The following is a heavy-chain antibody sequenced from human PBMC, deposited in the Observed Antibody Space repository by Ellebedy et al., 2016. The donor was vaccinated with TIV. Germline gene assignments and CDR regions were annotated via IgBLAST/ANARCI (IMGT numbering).Heavy chain of an antibody. CDR1: GGSISSGSYY. CDR2: IYYSGST. CDR3: ARDYDFWSGYDAFDI. Sequence: SETLSLTXTVSGGSISSGSYYWSWIRQPAGKGLEWIGSIYYSGSTYYNPSLKSRVTISVDTSKNQFSLKLSSVTAADTAVYYCARDYDFWSGYDAFDIWGQGTMVTVSS. V-gene: IGHV4-39*02. D-gene: IGHD3-3*01. J-gene: IGHJ3*02.